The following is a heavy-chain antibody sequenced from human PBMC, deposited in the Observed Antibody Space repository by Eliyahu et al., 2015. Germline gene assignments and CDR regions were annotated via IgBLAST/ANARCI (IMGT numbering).Heavy chain of an antibody. CDR2: IKSKTDGGTT. CDR3: TTSITGTFFAGWDWYFDL. CDR1: GFIFSNAX. V-gene: IGHV3-15*01. D-gene: IGHD1-7*01. Sequence: EVQLVESGGGLVKPGGSLRLSCAASGFIFSNAXXXXVRQAPGKGLEWVGRIKSKTDGGTTDYAAPVKGRFTISRDDSKNTLYLQMNSLKTEDTAVYYCTTSITGTFFAGWDWYFDLWGRGTLVTVSS. J-gene: IGHJ2*01.